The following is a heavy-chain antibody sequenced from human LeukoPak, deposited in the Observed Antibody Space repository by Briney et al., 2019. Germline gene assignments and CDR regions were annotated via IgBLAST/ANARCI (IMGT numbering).Heavy chain of an antibody. CDR2: IYPGDFDT. J-gene: IGHJ4*02. CDR3: ARLFRVGPIPRGYINY. CDR1: GYSFSSYW. V-gene: IGHV5-51*01. Sequence: GESLQISCRGSGYSFSSYWIGWVRQMPGKGLEWMGIIYPGDFDTRYSPSFQGQVTISVDKSISTAYLQWSSLKASDSAMYYCARLFRVGPIPRGYINYWGQATLTTVSS. D-gene: IGHD1-26*01.